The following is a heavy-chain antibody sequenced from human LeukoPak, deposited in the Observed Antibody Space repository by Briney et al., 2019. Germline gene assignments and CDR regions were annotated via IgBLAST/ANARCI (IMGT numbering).Heavy chain of an antibody. CDR2: ISNDGSVT. CDR3: VVEAANY. V-gene: IGHV3-7*01. D-gene: IGHD1-26*01. Sequence: PGGSLRLSCAAFGFTYRDYWMTWIRQSREKGLEWAAHISNDGSVTYNGESVKGRFTISRDNAKNSVYLQMNNLRVEDTAVYYCVVEAANYWGQGTVVTVSS. CDR1: GFTYRDYW. J-gene: IGHJ4*02.